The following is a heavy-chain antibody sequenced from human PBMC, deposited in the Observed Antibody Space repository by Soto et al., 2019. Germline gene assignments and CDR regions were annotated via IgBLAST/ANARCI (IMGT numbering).Heavy chain of an antibody. CDR3: AKDRTTFGVINQYFFDS. V-gene: IGHV3-23*01. CDR1: GFTFSNYA. J-gene: IGHJ4*02. CDR2: ISSSGRQT. Sequence: EVQLLESGGTLVQLGGSLRLSCAASGFTFSNYAMSWVRQAPGKGLEWVSAISSSGRQTYYADSVRGRFTILRDNSKNALYLQMSSLRAGDTAVYYCAKDRTTFGVINQYFFDSWGQGTLVAVPS. D-gene: IGHD3-3*01.